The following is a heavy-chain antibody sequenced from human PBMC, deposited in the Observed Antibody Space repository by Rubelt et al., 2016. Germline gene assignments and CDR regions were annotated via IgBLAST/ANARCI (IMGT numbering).Heavy chain of an antibody. CDR1: GFTFSIFG. D-gene: IGHD3-10*01. J-gene: IGHJ4*02. CDR2: IGDSGRTT. CDR3: PTPAHRGLYFDY. Sequence: GGGLIQPGGSLRLSCAASGFTFSIFGMSWVRQAPGKGLEWVSFIGDSGRTTYYADSVKGRFTISRANSENTLHLQMNSLRAEDTAVYYCPTPAHRGLYFDYWGQGILVTVSS. V-gene: IGHV3-23*01.